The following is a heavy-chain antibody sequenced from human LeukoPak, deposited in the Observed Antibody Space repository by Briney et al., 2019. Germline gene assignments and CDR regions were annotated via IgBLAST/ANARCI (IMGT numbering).Heavy chain of an antibody. CDR2: IRYDGGNK. D-gene: IGHD3-3*01. V-gene: IGHV3-30*02. Sequence: GGSLRLSCAASGFTVSSNYMSWVRQAPGKGLEWVAFIRYDGGNKYYADSVKGRFTISRDNSKNTLYLQMNSLRTEDTAVYYCAKDMEVFGASLYYMDVWGKGTTVTVSS. CDR3: AKDMEVFGASLYYMDV. J-gene: IGHJ6*03. CDR1: GFTVSSNY.